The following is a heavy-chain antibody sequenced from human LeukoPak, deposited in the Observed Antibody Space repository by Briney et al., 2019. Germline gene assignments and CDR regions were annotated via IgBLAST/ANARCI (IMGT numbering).Heavy chain of an antibody. CDR2: IGRTGGST. Sequence: PGGSLRLSCAASGFTVSSNHMSWVRQAPGKGLEWVSAIGRTGGSTYYADSVKGRFTISRDNSKNTLYLQMSSLRADDTAVYYCAKDPMVRGLTYDNWGQGTLVTVSS. D-gene: IGHD3-10*01. CDR1: GFTVSSNH. CDR3: AKDPMVRGLTYDN. J-gene: IGHJ4*02. V-gene: IGHV3-23*01.